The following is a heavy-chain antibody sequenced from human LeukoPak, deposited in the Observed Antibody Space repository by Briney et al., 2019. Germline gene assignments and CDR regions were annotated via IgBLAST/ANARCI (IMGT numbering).Heavy chain of an antibody. CDR3: AKAYCSGGSCYYPYFDY. CDR2: ISGSGGST. V-gene: IGHV3-23*01. Sequence: GGSLRLSCAASGFTFSCYAMSWVRQAPGKGLEWVSAISGSGGSTYYADSVKGRFTISRDNSKNTLYLQMNSLRAEDTAIYYCAKAYCSGGSCYYPYFDYWGQGTLVTVSS. CDR1: GFTFSCYA. D-gene: IGHD2-15*01. J-gene: IGHJ4*02.